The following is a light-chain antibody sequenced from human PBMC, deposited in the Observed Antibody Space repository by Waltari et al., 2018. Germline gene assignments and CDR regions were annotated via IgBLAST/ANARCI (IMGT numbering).Light chain of an antibody. Sequence: EIVLTQSPGTLSLSPGERATLSCRASQGVSNLLAWYQQKPGQAPRLLIYDTSNRATGIPARFSGSGSGTDFSLTISSLEPEDCAVYYCQQRSNWPPTFGQGTKVEI. CDR1: QGVSNL. CDR2: DTS. V-gene: IGKV3-11*01. J-gene: IGKJ1*01. CDR3: QQRSNWPPT.